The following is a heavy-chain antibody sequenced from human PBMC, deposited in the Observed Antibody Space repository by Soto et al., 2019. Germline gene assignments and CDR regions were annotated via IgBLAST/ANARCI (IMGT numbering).Heavy chain of an antibody. D-gene: IGHD2-21*02. Sequence: SETLSLTCTVSDGSISPYHWSWIRQPPGKGLEFFGYISSSGIANYNPSLKSRVTISVDTSKNQFSLKLSSVSAADTAVYYCARDLWGYCGADCYPLDVWGQGTTVTVSS. CDR1: DGSISPYH. V-gene: IGHV4-59*01. CDR2: ISSSGIA. CDR3: ARDLWGYCGADCYPLDV. J-gene: IGHJ6*02.